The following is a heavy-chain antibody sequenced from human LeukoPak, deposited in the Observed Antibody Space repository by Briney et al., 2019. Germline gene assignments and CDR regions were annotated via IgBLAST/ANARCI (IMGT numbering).Heavy chain of an antibody. CDR3: ARDPRGYSDYRGDY. CDR1: GFTVNSNY. J-gene: IGHJ4*02. D-gene: IGHD5-12*01. Sequence: GGSLRLSCEASGFTVNSNYMNWVRQAPGKGLEWVSVIYSGGSTYYADSVKGRFTISRDNSKNTLYLQMNSLRAEDTAVYYCARDPRGYSDYRGDYWGQGTLVTVSS. V-gene: IGHV3-66*01. CDR2: IYSGGST.